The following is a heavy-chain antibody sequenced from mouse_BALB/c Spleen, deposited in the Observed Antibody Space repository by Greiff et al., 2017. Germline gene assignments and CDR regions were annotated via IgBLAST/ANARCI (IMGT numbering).Heavy chain of an antibody. CDR2: IWGDGST. Sequence: VQLVESGPGLVAPSQSLSITCTASGFSLTGYGVNWVRQPPGKGLEWLGMIWGDGSTDYNSALKSRLSISKDNSKSQVFFKMNSLQADDTAIYYCARVSDGLDYWGQGTTLTVSS. V-gene: IGHV2-6-7*01. CDR3: ARVSDGLDY. CDR1: GFSLTGYG. J-gene: IGHJ2*01. D-gene: IGHD2-3*01.